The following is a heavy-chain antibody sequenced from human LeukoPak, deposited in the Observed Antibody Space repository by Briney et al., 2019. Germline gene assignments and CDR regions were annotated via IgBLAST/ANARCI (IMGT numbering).Heavy chain of an antibody. Sequence: QPGGSLTLSCAASAFTFSSNSMIWVRPAPGKGREWGIAINGSGGSTYYADSVKVRFTISRANSKNTLYLQMNSLRAEDTAVYYCAKEDTPYYDFWSGRDWGQGTLVTVSS. CDR3: AKEDTPYYDFWSGRD. D-gene: IGHD3-3*01. CDR1: AFTFSSNS. CDR2: INGSGGST. J-gene: IGHJ4*02. V-gene: IGHV3-23*01.